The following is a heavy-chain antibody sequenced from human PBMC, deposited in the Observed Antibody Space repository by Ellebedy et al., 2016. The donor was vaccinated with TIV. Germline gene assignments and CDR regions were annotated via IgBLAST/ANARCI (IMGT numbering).Heavy chain of an antibody. CDR2: INHSGST. J-gene: IGHJ4*02. CDR1: GGSFSGYY. CDR3: ARGRTVKGGYFDY. V-gene: IGHV4-34*01. Sequence: ESLKISCAVYGGSFSGYYWSWIRQPPGKGLEWIGEINHSGSTNYNPSLKSRVTISVDTSKNQFSLKLSSVTAADTAVYYCARGRTVKGGYFDYWGQGTLVTVSS. D-gene: IGHD4-17*01.